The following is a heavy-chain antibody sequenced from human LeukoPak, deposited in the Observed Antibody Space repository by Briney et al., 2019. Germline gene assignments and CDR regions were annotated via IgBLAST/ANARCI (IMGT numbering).Heavy chain of an antibody. Sequence: SETLSLTCAVYGGSFSGYYWSWIRQPPGKGLEWIGEINHSGSTNYNPSLKSRVTISVDTSKNQFSLKLSSVTAADTAVYYCARGTHMIVRNWGQGTLVTVSS. CDR3: ARGTHMIVRN. J-gene: IGHJ4*02. D-gene: IGHD3-22*01. V-gene: IGHV4-34*01. CDR1: GGSFSGYY. CDR2: INHSGST.